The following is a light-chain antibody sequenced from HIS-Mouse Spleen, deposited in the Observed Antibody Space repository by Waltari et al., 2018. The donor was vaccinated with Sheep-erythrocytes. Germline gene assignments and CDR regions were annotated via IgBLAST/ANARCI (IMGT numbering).Light chain of an antibody. CDR1: RSDVGGYNY. V-gene: IGLV2-11*01. CDR3: CSYAGSYNHV. CDR2: DVS. J-gene: IGLJ1*01. Sequence: QSALTQPRSVSGSPGQSVTISCTGTRSDVGGYNYVPWYQQHPGKAPKLMIYDVSKRPSGVPDRFSGSKSGNTASLTISGLQAEDEADYYCCSYAGSYNHVFATGTKVTVL.